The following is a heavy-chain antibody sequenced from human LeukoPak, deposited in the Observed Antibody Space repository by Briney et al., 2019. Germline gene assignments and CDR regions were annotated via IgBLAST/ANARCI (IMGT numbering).Heavy chain of an antibody. CDR2: VYYSGNT. CDR3: ARVARYGGYTQYFQP. V-gene: IGHV4-39*07. J-gene: IGHJ1*01. D-gene: IGHD4-23*01. CDR1: GDSISSSSYF. Sequence: SETLSLTCTASGDSISSSSYFWGWIRQPPGKGLEWIASVYYSGNTYYNPSLKSRFTISADTSKNQFSLRLTSVTAADTAVYYCARVARYGGYTQYFQPWGQGTLVTVSS.